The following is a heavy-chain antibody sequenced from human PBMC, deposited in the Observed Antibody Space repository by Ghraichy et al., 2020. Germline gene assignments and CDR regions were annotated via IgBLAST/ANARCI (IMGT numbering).Heavy chain of an antibody. CDR2: ISASGNTT. V-gene: IGHV3-23*01. D-gene: IGHD1-26*01. CDR1: GFTFSKYA. J-gene: IGHJ4*02. Sequence: GGSLRLSCAVSGFTFSKYAMGWVRQAPEGGLDWVSVISASGNTTYYPDSVKGRFTLSRDNSKNMLYLEMNSLRVDDTAVYFCVKSVGATHFDFWGQGTLVTVSS. CDR3: VKSVGATHFDF.